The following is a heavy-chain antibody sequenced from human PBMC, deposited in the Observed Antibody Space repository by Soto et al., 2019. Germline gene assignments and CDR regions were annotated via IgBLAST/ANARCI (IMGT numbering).Heavy chain of an antibody. Sequence: QITLKESGPTLVKPTQTLTLSCTFSAFSLSTSGVGVGWIRQPPGKALEWLTFIYWDDDKRYSPSLKSRLTIXXXTXXNRVVLTMPNMDPVDTATYYCARLGAASITYYFASCGQGTLLTAAS. CDR1: AFSLSTSGVG. CDR3: ARLGAASITYYFAS. V-gene: IGHV2-5*02. J-gene: IGHJ4*02. D-gene: IGHD3-10*01. CDR2: IYWDDDK.